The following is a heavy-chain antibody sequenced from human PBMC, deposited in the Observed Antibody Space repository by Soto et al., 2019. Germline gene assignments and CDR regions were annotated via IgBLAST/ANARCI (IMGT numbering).Heavy chain of an antibody. CDR3: ARLAHCSSTSCYGNWFDP. J-gene: IGHJ5*02. V-gene: IGHV4-30-2*01. D-gene: IGHD2-2*01. Sequence: PSETLSLTCAVPGGSISSGGYSWSWIRQPPGKGLEWIGYIYHSGSTYYNPSLKSRVTISVDRSKNQFSLKLSSVTAADTAVYYCARLAHCSSTSCYGNWFDPWGQGTLVTVSS. CDR1: GGSISSGGYS. CDR2: IYHSGST.